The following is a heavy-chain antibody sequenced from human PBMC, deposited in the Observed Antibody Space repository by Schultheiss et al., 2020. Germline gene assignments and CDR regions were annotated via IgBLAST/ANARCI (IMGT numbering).Heavy chain of an antibody. J-gene: IGHJ4*02. CDR2: IYPGDSAI. CDR3: ARQVGEARMFDY. Sequence: GESLKISCTGSGYSFTSYWIGWVRQMPGKGLEWMGIIYPGDSAIRYSPSFQGQITISADNSISTAYLQLSSLKASDTAMYYCARQVGEARMFDYWGQGTLVTVSS. D-gene: IGHD1-26*01. CDR1: GYSFTSYW. V-gene: IGHV5-51*01.